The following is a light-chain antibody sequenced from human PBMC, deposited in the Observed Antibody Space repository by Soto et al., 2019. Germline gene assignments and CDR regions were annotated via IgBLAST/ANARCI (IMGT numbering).Light chain of an antibody. CDR3: CLYAGSYVV. J-gene: IGLJ2*01. CDR2: DVS. CDR1: SSDVGGYNY. Sequence: QSALTQPRSVSGSPGQSVTISCNGTSSDVGGYNYVSWYQQHPGKAPKLMIYDVSKRPSGVPDRFSGSKSGNTASLTISGLQAEDEADYYCCLYAGSYVVFGGGTKLTVL. V-gene: IGLV2-11*01.